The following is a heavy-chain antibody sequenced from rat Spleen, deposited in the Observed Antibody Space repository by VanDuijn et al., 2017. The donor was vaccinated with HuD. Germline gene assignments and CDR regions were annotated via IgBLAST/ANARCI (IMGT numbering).Heavy chain of an antibody. CDR1: GFTFSDYN. Sequence: EVQLVESGGGLVQPGGSLKLSCAASGFTFSDYNMAWVRQAPKKGLEWVATISFDGSRTDYRDSVKGRFTISRDNAKSTLYLQMDSLRSEDTATYYCARSVFDYWGQGVMVTVSS. J-gene: IGHJ2*01. CDR3: ARSVFDY. CDR2: ISFDGSRT. V-gene: IGHV5-7*01.